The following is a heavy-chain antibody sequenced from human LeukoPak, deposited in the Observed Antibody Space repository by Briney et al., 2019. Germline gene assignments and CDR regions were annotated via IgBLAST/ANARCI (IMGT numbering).Heavy chain of an antibody. V-gene: IGHV1-2*02. D-gene: IGHD6-13*01. CDR2: INPNSGVT. J-gene: IGHJ4*02. Sequence: AASVKVSCKASGYTFTGYYMHWVRQAPGQGPEWMGWINPNSGVTNHAQKFQGRVTMTRDTSISTAYMELSRLRSDDTAVYYCARNRRLAAVGTIDYWGQGTLVTVSS. CDR3: ARNRRLAAVGTIDY. CDR1: GYTFTGYY.